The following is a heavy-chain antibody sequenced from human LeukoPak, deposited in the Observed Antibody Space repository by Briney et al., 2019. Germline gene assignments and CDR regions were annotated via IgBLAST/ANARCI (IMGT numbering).Heavy chain of an antibody. J-gene: IGHJ6*02. CDR2: IYSGDSGVST. D-gene: IGHD6-6*01. CDR3: ARSAARLRYYYAMDV. Sequence: GGSLRLSCAASGFSVSNTYMSWVRQAPGKGLEWVSVIYSGDSGVSTYYADSVKGRSTISRHNSKNTLNLQMSSLRAEDTAVYFCARSAARLRYYYAMDVWGQGTTVTVCS. V-gene: IGHV3-53*04. CDR1: GFSVSNTY.